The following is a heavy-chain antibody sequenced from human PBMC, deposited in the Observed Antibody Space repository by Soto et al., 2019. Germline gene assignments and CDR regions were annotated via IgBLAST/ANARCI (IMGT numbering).Heavy chain of an antibody. V-gene: IGHV1-24*01. CDR3: ASNSELSGSHETVTSDFGY. CDR2: FDPEDGET. CDR1: GYTLTELS. J-gene: IGHJ4*02. D-gene: IGHD1-26*01. Sequence: ASVKVSCKVSGYTLTELSMHWVRQAPGKGLEWMGGFDPEDGETIYAQKFQGRVTMTEDTSTDTAYMELSSLRSEDTAVYYCASNSELSGSHETVTSDFGYWGQGTLVTVPS.